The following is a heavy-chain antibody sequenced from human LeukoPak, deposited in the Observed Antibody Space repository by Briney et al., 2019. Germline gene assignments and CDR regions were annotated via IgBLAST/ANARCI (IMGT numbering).Heavy chain of an antibody. V-gene: IGHV1-69*13. CDR1: GGTFSSYA. J-gene: IGHJ6*03. CDR2: IIPIFGTA. D-gene: IGHD4-17*01. CDR3: ARDYGDYSLDYYYYMDV. Sequence: SVKVSCKASGGTFSSYAISWVRQAPGQGLEWMGGIIPIFGTANYAQKFQGRVTITADESTSTAYMELSSLRSEDTAVYYCARDYGDYSLDYYYYMDVWGKGTTVTISS.